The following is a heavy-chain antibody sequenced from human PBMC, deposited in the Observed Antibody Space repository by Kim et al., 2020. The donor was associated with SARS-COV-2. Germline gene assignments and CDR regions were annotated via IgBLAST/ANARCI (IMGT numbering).Heavy chain of an antibody. CDR2: IKHDGSQI. V-gene: IGHV3-7*01. CDR1: GFDFSDYW. J-gene: IGHJ3*02. Sequence: GGSLRLSCEGSGFDFSDYWMTWVRQAPGKGLEWVANIKHDGSQIYYVDSVKGRFTISRDNAENTVFLQMSSLTVEDTATYFCARDRSPLRFFNLNLYGGKDGFDIWGQGTMVIVSS. D-gene: IGHD3-3*01. CDR3: ARDRSPLRFFNLNLYGGKDGFDI.